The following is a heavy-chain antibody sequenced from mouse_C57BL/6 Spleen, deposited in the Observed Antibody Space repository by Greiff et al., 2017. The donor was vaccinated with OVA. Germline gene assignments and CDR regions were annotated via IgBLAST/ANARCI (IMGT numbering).Heavy chain of an antibody. CDR1: GYTFTDYY. CDR3: ARIGGLLPLYAMDY. Sequence: QVQLKESGAELVRPGASVKLSCKASGYTFTDYYINWVKQRPGQGLEWIARIYPGSGNTYYNEKFKGKATLTAEKSSSTAYMQLSSLTSEDSAVYFCARIGGLLPLYAMDYGGQGTSVTVSS. CDR2: IYPGSGNT. D-gene: IGHD2-3*01. V-gene: IGHV1-76*01. J-gene: IGHJ4*01.